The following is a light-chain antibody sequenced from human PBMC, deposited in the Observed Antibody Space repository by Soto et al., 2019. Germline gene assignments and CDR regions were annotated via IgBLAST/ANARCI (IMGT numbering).Light chain of an antibody. CDR3: QSYDSSPSGYV. J-gene: IGLJ1*01. CDR2: ANS. Sequence: QSVLTQPPSVSGAPGQRVTISCTGSSSNIGAGYDVHWYQQLPGTAPKLLIYANSNRPAGVPDRFSASKSGTSASLAITGLQAEDEADYYCQSYDSSPSGYVFGTGTKVPS. V-gene: IGLV1-40*01. CDR1: SSNIGAGYD.